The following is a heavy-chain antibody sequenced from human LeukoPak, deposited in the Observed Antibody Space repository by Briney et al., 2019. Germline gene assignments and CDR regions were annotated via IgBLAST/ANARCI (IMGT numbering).Heavy chain of an antibody. D-gene: IGHD6-13*01. CDR2: IHYDGSNN. J-gene: IGHJ4*02. V-gene: IGHV3-30*02. CDR3: AKDHGSSDWYYFDY. CDR1: GFTFSSYA. Sequence: GGSLRLSCAASGFTFSSYAMHWVRQAPGKGLKWVAFIHYDGSNNYYADSVKGRFTISRDNSKNALYLQMNTLRADDTAVYYCAKDHGSSDWYYFDYWGQGTLVTVSS.